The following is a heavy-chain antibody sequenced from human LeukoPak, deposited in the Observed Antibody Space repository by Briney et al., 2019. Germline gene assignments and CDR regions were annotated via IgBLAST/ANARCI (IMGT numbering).Heavy chain of an antibody. D-gene: IGHD4-17*01. V-gene: IGHV1-69*05. J-gene: IGHJ6*03. CDR1: GGTFSSYA. CDR3: ARVHGDYPYYYYMDV. Sequence: SVKVSCXASGGTFSSYAISWVRQARGQGLEWMGRIIPIFGTANYAQKFQGRVTITTDESTSTAYMELSSLRSEDTAVYYCARVHGDYPYYYYMDVWGKGTTVTVSS. CDR2: IIPIFGTA.